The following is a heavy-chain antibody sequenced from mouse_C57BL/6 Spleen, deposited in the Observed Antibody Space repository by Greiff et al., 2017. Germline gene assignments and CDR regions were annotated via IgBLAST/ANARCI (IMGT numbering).Heavy chain of an antibody. CDR2: IYPNYGNT. CDR3: ARPGGDYYGSRGYWYFDV. D-gene: IGHD1-1*01. J-gene: IGHJ1*03. V-gene: IGHV1-39*01. CDR1: GYSFTDYN. Sequence: EVQLQQSGPELVKPGASVKISCKASGYSFTDYNMNWVKQSTGKSLEWIGVIYPNYGNTSYNQKFKGKATLTVDQSSSTAYMQLNSLTSEDSAVYYCARPGGDYYGSRGYWYFDVWGTGTTVTFSS.